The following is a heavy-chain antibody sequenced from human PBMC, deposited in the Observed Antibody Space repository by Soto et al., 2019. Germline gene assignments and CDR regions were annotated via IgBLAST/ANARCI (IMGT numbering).Heavy chain of an antibody. D-gene: IGHD1-1*01. J-gene: IGHJ6*02. CDR1: GFSVSGSY. CDR2: IHPDGIT. Sequence: PGGSLRLSCAASGFSVSGSYITWVRQAPGKGLEWVSTIHPDGITYYADSVKGRFTISRDISRNILFLQMNSLGAEDTALYYCASSALTTGDGLDVWGQGTTVTVSS. CDR3: ASSALTTGDGLDV. V-gene: IGHV3-53*01.